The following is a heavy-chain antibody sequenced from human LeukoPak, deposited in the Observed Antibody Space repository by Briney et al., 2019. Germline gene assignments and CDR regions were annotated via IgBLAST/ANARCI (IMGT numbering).Heavy chain of an antibody. Sequence: ASVKVSCKASGYSFISNYIHRVRQAPGQGLEWMGMIYPRDGSTSYAQRFQDRVTVTRDTSTSTVHMELSGLRSEDTAVYYCARDQEGFDYWGQGTLVTVSS. V-gene: IGHV1-46*01. CDR3: ARDQEGFDY. J-gene: IGHJ4*02. CDR1: GYSFISNY. CDR2: IYPRDGST.